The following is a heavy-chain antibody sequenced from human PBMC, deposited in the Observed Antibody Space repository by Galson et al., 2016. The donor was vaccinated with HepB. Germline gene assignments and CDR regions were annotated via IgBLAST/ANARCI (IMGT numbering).Heavy chain of an antibody. D-gene: IGHD5-12*01. Sequence: SETLSLTCTVSGGSISSSSYYWGWIRQPPGKGLEWIGNVYYSGSTSYNPSLKSRVTISVDTSKNQFSLKLSSVTAADTAVYYCARVESGYDLETANYYYGMDVWGQGTTVTVPS. J-gene: IGHJ6*02. CDR3: ARVESGYDLETANYYYGMDV. CDR1: GGSISSSSYY. CDR2: VYYSGST. V-gene: IGHV4-39*07.